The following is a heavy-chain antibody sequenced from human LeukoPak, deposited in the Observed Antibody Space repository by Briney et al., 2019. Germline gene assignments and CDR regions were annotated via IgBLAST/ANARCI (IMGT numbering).Heavy chain of an antibody. CDR3: ARAIGARWELLGAFDF. J-gene: IGHJ3*01. CDR2: ISFDGTNK. D-gene: IGHD1-26*01. V-gene: IGHV3-30*03. Sequence: GGSLRLSCAASGFTFSSYGMHWVRQAPGKGLEWVAFISFDGTNKYYADSVKGRFTISRDNSKNTLYLQMNSLRAGDTAVYYCARAIGARWELLGAFDFWGQGTMVTVSS. CDR1: GFTFSSYG.